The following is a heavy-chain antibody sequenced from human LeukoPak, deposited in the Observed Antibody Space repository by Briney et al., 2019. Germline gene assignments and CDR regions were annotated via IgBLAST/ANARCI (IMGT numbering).Heavy chain of an antibody. D-gene: IGHD6-13*01. Sequence: GGSLRLSCAASGFTFSGYAIHWVRQAPGKGLEWVAVMTSDGSSKYYANSVKGRFTISRSNSESTLYLVMNSLRVEDTAVYYCARARPYSSSWYNYYGMDVWGQGTTVTVSS. J-gene: IGHJ6*02. CDR3: ARARPYSSSWYNYYGMDV. V-gene: IGHV3-30-3*01. CDR1: GFTFSGYA. CDR2: MTSDGSSK.